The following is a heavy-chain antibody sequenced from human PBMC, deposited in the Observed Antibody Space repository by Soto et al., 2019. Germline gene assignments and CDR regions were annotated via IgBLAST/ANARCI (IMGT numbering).Heavy chain of an antibody. J-gene: IGHJ4*02. CDR3: TRGDY. Sequence: SETLSLTCTVSGDSMTTVGYYWTWIRQHPGQGLEWIGFISYSGSTYYSSSLKGRVAISADTSKNQFSLKLNSVTAADTAVYYCTRGDYWGQGTLVTVSS. V-gene: IGHV4-31*03. CDR2: ISYSGST. CDR1: GDSMTTVGYY.